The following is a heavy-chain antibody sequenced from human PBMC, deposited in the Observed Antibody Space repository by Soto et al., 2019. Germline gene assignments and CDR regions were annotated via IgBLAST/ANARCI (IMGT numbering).Heavy chain of an antibody. Sequence: QVQLVESGGGVVQPGRSLRLSCAASGFTFSSYGMHWVRQAPGKGLEWVAVIWYDGSNKYYADSVKGRFTISRDNSKNTLYLQMNSLTAEDTAVYYCARDLGYDSSGYYYEYFQHWGQGTLVTVSS. CDR1: GFTFSSYG. CDR2: IWYDGSNK. CDR3: ARDLGYDSSGYYYEYFQH. D-gene: IGHD3-22*01. V-gene: IGHV3-33*01. J-gene: IGHJ1*01.